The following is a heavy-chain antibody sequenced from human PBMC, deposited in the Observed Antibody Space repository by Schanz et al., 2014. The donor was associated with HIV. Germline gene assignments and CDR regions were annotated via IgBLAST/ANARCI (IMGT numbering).Heavy chain of an antibody. D-gene: IGHD3-10*01. CDR3: AKCPTMVRGTGMDV. J-gene: IGHJ6*02. Sequence: EVQLLESGGGVVQPGRSLRLSCTASGFTFSSSGMHWVRQAPGKGLEWVSGMRGSDDSTFYADSVKGRFTISRDNSKKTLYLQMNSLRAEDTAVYYCAKCPTMVRGTGMDVWGQGTTVTVSS. V-gene: IGHV3-23*01. CDR1: GFTFSSSG. CDR2: MRGSDDST.